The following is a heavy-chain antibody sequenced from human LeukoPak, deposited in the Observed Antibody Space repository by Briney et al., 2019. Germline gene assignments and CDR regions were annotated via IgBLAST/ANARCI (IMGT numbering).Heavy chain of an antibody. Sequence: GGSLRLSCAASGFTFSSYAMSWVRQAPGKGLEWVGHIKSKIDGGTTEYAAPVKGRFTISRDDSKNTLYLQINSLKTEDTAVYYCTKERYWRDGYNTGYYYGMDVWGQGTTVTVS. CDR3: TKERYWRDGYNTGYYYGMDV. CDR1: GFTFSSYA. V-gene: IGHV3-15*01. D-gene: IGHD5-24*01. CDR2: IKSKIDGGTT. J-gene: IGHJ6*02.